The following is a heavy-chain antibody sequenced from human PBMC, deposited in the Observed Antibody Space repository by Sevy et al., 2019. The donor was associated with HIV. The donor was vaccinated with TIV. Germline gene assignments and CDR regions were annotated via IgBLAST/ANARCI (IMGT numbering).Heavy chain of an antibody. J-gene: IGHJ6*02. Sequence: GGSLRLSCAASGFTFSSYAMSWVRQAPGKGLEWVSAISGSGGSTYYADSVKGRFTISRDNSKNTLCLQMNSLRAEDTAVYYCAKDLVQGVIATTHYGMDVWGQGTTVTVSS. V-gene: IGHV3-23*01. CDR3: AKDLVQGVIATTHYGMDV. CDR2: ISGSGGST. D-gene: IGHD3-10*01. CDR1: GFTFSSYA.